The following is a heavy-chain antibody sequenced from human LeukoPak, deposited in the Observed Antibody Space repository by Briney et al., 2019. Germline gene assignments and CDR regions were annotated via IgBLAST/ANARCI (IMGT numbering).Heavy chain of an antibody. V-gene: IGHV1-46*01. D-gene: IGHD6-19*01. CDR3: ARESSVAGRKNWFDP. J-gene: IGHJ5*02. CDR2: INPSGGST. CDR1: GYTFTSYY. Sequence: ASVKVSCKASGYTFTSYYMHWVRQAPGQGLEWMGIINPSGGSTSYAQKFQGRVTMTRDTSTSTVYMELSSLRSEDTAVYYCARESSVAGRKNWFDPWGQGTLVTVSS.